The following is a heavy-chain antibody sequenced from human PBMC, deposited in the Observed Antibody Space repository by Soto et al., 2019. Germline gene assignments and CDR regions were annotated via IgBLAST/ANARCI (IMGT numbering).Heavy chain of an antibody. CDR3: ARLIRLWSNFGGMDV. V-gene: IGHV5-51*01. D-gene: IGHD5-18*01. CDR2: IYPGDSDT. J-gene: IGHJ6*02. CDR1: GYSFTSYW. Sequence: GESLKISCKGSGYSFTSYWIGWVRQMPGKGLEWMGIIYPGDSDTRYSPSFQGQVTISADKSISTAYLQWSSLKASDTAMYSCARLIRLWSNFGGMDVWGQGTTVAVSS.